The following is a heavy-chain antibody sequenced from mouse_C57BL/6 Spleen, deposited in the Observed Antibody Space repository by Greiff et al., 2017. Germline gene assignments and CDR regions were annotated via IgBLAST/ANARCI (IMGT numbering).Heavy chain of an antibody. J-gene: IGHJ3*01. CDR1: GFTFSSYG. Sequence: EVQLQESGGDLVKPGGSLKLSCAASGFTFSSYGMSWVRQTPDKRLEWVATISSGGSYTYYPDSVKGRFTISRDNAKNTLYLQMSSLKSEDTAMYYCARHGLLRYTFAYWGQGTLVTVSA. CDR3: ARHGLLRYTFAY. V-gene: IGHV5-6*01. CDR2: ISSGGSYT. D-gene: IGHD1-1*01.